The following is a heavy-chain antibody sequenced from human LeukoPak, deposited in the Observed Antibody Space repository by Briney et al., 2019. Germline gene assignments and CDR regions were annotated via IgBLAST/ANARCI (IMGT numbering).Heavy chain of an antibody. CDR1: GGSFSGYY. V-gene: IGHV4-34*01. CDR3: ARGSAAAGTGY. J-gene: IGHJ4*02. CDR2: INHSGST. D-gene: IGHD6-13*01. Sequence: PSETLSLTCAVYGGSFSGYYWSWIRQPPGKGLEWIGEINHSGSTNYNPSLKSRVTISVDTYKNQFSLKLSSVTAADTAVYYCARGSAAAGTGYWGQGTLVTVSS.